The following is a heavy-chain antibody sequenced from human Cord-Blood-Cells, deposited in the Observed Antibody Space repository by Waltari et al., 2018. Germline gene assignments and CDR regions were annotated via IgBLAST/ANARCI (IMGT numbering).Heavy chain of an antibody. V-gene: IGHV3-7*05. CDR2: IKQDGSEK. J-gene: IGHJ4*02. CDR1: GFTFSSHW. CDR3: ARGLSPVDY. Sequence: EVQLVESGGGLVQPGGSLRLSCAASGFTFSSHWLSWVRQAPGKGLEWVDNIKQDGSEKYYVDSVKGRFTISRDNAKNSLYLQMNSLRAEDTAVYYCARGLSPVDYWGQGTLVTVSS.